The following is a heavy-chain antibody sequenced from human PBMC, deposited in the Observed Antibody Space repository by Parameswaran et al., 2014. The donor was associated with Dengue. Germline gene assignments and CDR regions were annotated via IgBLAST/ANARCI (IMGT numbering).Heavy chain of an antibody. CDR2: IRHDGSDI. D-gene: IGHD2-2*01. V-gene: IGHV3-7*01. Sequence: WIRQPPGKGLEWVATIRHDGSDIYYVDSVKGRFSISRDNAKNLLFLQMDSPRVDDTAIYYCARGLGVVVVPAATDPDAWGQGTLVTV. CDR3: ARGLGVVVVPAATDPDA. J-gene: IGHJ5*02.